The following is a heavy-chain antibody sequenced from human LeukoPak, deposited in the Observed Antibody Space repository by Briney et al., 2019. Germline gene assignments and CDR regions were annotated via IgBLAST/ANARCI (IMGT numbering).Heavy chain of an antibody. V-gene: IGHV3-30*18. Sequence: PGRSLRLSCAASGFTFNSYAMHWVRQAPGKGLEWVALISYGGSNKYYADSVKGRFTIYRDNSKNTLYLQMNSLRAEDTAVYYCAKDRDSSGWYGLDYWGQGTLVTVSS. D-gene: IGHD6-19*01. CDR2: ISYGGSNK. J-gene: IGHJ4*02. CDR1: GFTFNSYA. CDR3: AKDRDSSGWYGLDY.